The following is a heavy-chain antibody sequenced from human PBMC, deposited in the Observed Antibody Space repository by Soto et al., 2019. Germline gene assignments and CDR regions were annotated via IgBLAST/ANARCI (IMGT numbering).Heavy chain of an antibody. Sequence: QVQLVQSGAEVKKPGSSVKVSCKASGGTFSSYAISRVRQAPGQGLEWMGGIIPIFGTANYAQKFQGRVTITADESTSTAYMELSSLRSEDTAVYYCARKFYSYGYEGGWFDPWGQGTLVTVSS. CDR2: IIPIFGTA. V-gene: IGHV1-69*12. J-gene: IGHJ5*02. CDR3: ARKFYSYGYEGGWFDP. CDR1: GGTFSSYA. D-gene: IGHD5-18*01.